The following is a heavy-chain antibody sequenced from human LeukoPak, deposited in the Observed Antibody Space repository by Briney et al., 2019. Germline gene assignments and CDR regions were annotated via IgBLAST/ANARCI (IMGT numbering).Heavy chain of an antibody. CDR2: ISSTGSTI. CDR3: ARPGPATTNSYGMDV. V-gene: IGHV3-21*01. CDR1: GFTFSSYS. J-gene: IGHJ6*02. D-gene: IGHD1-26*01. Sequence: GGSLRLSCAASGFTFSSYSVNWVRQAPGKGLEWVSAISSTGSTIFYADSLKGRFTISRDNAKNSLYLQMTSLRAEDTAVYYCARPGPATTNSYGMDVWGQGTTVTVSS.